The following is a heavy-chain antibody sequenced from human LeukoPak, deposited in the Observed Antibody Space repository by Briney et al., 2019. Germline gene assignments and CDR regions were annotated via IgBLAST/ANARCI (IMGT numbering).Heavy chain of an antibody. J-gene: IGHJ4*02. V-gene: IGHV3-21*01. D-gene: IGHD3-16*01. CDR3: AKYEGGPGFDY. Sequence: GGSLRLSCTASGFTFSNEIMNWVRQAPGRGLEWVSSISTSSSYIYYADSVKGRFTISRDNAKNSLYLQMDCLRAEDTAVYYCAKYEGGPGFDYWGQGTLVTVSS. CDR1: GFTFSNEI. CDR2: ISTSSSYI.